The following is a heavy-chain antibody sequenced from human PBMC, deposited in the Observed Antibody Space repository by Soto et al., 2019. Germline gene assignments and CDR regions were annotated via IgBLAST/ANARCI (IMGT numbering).Heavy chain of an antibody. CDR2: INHSGST. Sequence: PSETLSLTCAVYGGSFSGYYWSWIRQPPGKGLEWIGEINHSGSTNYNPSLKSRVTISVDTSKNQFSLKLSSVTAADTAVYFCARDQVNAPYSQHWGQGTLVTVSS. V-gene: IGHV4-34*01. D-gene: IGHD1-1*01. J-gene: IGHJ1*01. CDR3: ARDQVNAPYSQH. CDR1: GGSFSGYY.